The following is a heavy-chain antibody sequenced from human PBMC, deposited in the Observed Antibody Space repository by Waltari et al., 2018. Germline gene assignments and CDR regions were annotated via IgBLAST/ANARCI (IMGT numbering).Heavy chain of an antibody. J-gene: IGHJ6*02. CDR1: GGSFSGYY. D-gene: IGHD2-8*02. Sequence: QVQLQQWGAGLLQPSETLSLTCAVYGGSFSGYYWGWIRRPPGKGLEWIGEINHSGNTNHNPSLRSRVTMLVDTSKSQFSLKLNSVTAADTAVYYCVRLEDCTGPGGNCYSGDSFAMDVWGQGTTVTVSS. V-gene: IGHV4-34*02. CDR3: VRLEDCTGPGGNCYSGDSFAMDV. CDR2: INHSGNT.